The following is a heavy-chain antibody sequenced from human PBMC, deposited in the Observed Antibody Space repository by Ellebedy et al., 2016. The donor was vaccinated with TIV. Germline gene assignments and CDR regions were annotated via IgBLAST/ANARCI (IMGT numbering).Heavy chain of an antibody. CDR1: GFIFSNYW. V-gene: IGHV3-7*01. CDR3: ARDMAWGNERVNDALDI. J-gene: IGHJ3*02. Sequence: GGSLRLSCAASGFIFSNYWMSWVRQAPGKGLEWVANMRQDGNDKYYVDSVRGRFTVSRDNAENSLYLQMNSLRADDTAVYYCARDMAWGNERVNDALDIWGQGTMVTVSA. D-gene: IGHD7-27*01. CDR2: MRQDGNDK.